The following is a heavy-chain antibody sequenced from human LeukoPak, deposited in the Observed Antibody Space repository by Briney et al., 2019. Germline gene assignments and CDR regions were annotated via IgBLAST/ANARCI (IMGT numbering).Heavy chain of an antibody. J-gene: IGHJ4*02. D-gene: IGHD3-9*01. CDR1: GFTFSSYG. CDR2: IKQDGSEK. V-gene: IGHV3-7*01. Sequence: GGSLRLSCAASGFTFSSYGMSWVRQAPGKGLEWVANIKQDGSEKYYVDSVKGPFTIYRDNAKNSLYLQMNSLRAEDTDVYYCARLSGGFDWRRWGQGTLVTVSS. CDR3: ARLSGGFDWRR.